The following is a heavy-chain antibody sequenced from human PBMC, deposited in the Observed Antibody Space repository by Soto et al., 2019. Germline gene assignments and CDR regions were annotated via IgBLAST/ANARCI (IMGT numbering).Heavy chain of an antibody. CDR2: ISWNSGSI. V-gene: IGHV3-9*01. Sequence: ESGGGLVQPGRSLRLSCAASGFTFDDYAMHWVRQAPGKGLEWVSGISWNSGSIGYADSVKGRFTISRDNAKNSLYLQMNSLRAEDTALYYCAKGAITLSWYFDLWGRGTLVTVSS. CDR1: GFTFDDYA. J-gene: IGHJ2*01. CDR3: AKGAITLSWYFDL.